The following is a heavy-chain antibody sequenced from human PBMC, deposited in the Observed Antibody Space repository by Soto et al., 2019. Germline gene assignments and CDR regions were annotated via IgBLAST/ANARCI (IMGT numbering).Heavy chain of an antibody. Sequence: PSETLSLTCSVSGGSMTSSSYYWGWIRQPPGKGLEWIGSIYYSERTSYNSGSTYYSPSLKSRVTISGDTSKSQFSLKLSSVTAADTAVYYCARHTRNQFDPWGQGTLVTVSS. CDR1: GGSMTSSSYY. J-gene: IGHJ5*02. V-gene: IGHV4-39*01. CDR3: ARHTRNQFDP. CDR2: IYYSERTSYNSGST.